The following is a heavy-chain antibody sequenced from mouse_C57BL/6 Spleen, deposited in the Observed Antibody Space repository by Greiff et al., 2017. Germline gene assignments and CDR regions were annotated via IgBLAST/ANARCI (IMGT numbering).Heavy chain of an antibody. CDR1: GYTFTSYW. Sequence: VQLLQPGAELVRPGSSVKLSCKASGYTFTSYWMHWVKQRPIQGLEWIGNINPSDSGTHYNQKFKDKATLTVDKSSSTAYMQLSSLTSADSAVYYCARWGYDTYPLDNWGQGTTVTVSS. J-gene: IGHJ2*01. CDR2: INPSDSGT. D-gene: IGHD2-3*01. CDR3: ARWGYDTYPLDN. V-gene: IGHV1-52*01.